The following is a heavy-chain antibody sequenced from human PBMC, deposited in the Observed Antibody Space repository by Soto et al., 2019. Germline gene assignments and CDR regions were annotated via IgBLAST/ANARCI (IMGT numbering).Heavy chain of an antibody. Sequence: PGGSLRLSCAASGFTFSDYYMSWIRQAPGKGLEWVSYISSSSRYTNYADSVKGRFTISRDNAKNSLYLQMNSLRAEDTAVYYCARYPHGNTLASPWGQGTMVTVSS. CDR3: ARYPHGNTLASP. J-gene: IGHJ5*02. D-gene: IGHD1-7*01. V-gene: IGHV3-11*06. CDR2: ISSSSRYT. CDR1: GFTFSDYY.